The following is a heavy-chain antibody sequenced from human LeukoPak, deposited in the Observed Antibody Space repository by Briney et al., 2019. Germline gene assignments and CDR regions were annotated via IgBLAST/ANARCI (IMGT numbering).Heavy chain of an antibody. J-gene: IGHJ1*01. V-gene: IGHV3-30*04. CDR3: ARDHCTSTSCYLQH. D-gene: IGHD2-2*01. CDR2: IWYDGSNK. Sequence: GGSLRLSCVASGFDFNNYAMHWVRQAPGKGLQWVAVIWYDGSNKYYADSVKGRFTISRDNSENTLFLQMNSLKAEDTAVYYCARDHCTSTSCYLQHWGQGTLVTASS. CDR1: GFDFNNYA.